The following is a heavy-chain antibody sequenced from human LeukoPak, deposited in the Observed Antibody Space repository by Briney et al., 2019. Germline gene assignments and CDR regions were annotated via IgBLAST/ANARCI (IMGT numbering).Heavy chain of an antibody. CDR3: AQGLRYFDSW. D-gene: IGHD3-9*01. Sequence: PGGSLRLSCAASGFTFSSHRMSWVPQAPGKGLEWVSGIIGSGTSTPYADPVKGRFTIYKDTPNNLMYLQMISLRAEDTAVYYCAQGLRYFDSWWGQGTLVTVSS. CDR1: GFTFSSHR. V-gene: IGHV3-23*01. J-gene: IGHJ4*02. CDR2: IIGSGTST.